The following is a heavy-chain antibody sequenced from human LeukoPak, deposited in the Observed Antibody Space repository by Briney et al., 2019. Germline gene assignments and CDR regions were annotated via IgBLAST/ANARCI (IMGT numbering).Heavy chain of an antibody. V-gene: IGHV3-30-3*01. J-gene: IGHJ4*02. CDR1: GFTFSNYA. Sequence: GGSLRLSCAASGFTFSNYAMHWVRQAPGKGLEWVAVISYDGSNKYYADSVKGRFTISRDNSKNTLYLQLNSLRAEDTAMFYCARVSGPITIFGVTHWGQGTLVTVSS. CDR2: ISYDGSNK. CDR3: ARVSGPITIFGVTH. D-gene: IGHD3-3*01.